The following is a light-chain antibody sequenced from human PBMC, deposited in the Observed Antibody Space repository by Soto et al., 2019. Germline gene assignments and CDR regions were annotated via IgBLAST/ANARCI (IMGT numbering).Light chain of an antibody. CDR3: QQYNNWPPPFT. V-gene: IGKV3D-15*01. J-gene: IGKJ3*01. CDR2: GAS. Sequence: EIVMTQSPGTLSVSPGERATLSCRASQSVSSNLAWYQQKPGQAPRLLIYGASTRDTGIPARFSGSGSGTEFTLTISSLQSEDYAVYYCQQYNNWPPPFTFGPGTKVDIK. CDR1: QSVSSN.